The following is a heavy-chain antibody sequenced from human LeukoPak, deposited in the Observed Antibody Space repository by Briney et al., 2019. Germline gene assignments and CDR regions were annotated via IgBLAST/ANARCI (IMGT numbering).Heavy chain of an antibody. D-gene: IGHD6-13*01. CDR1: GFTFSSYA. CDR2: IHYDGSNN. Sequence: GGSLRLSCAASGFTFSSYAVHWVRQAPGKGLEWVAFIHYDGSNNYYADSVKGRFTISRDNSKNTLYLRMNTLRADDTAVYYCAKDHGSSDWYYFDYWGQGTLVTVSS. V-gene: IGHV3-30*02. J-gene: IGHJ4*02. CDR3: AKDHGSSDWYYFDY.